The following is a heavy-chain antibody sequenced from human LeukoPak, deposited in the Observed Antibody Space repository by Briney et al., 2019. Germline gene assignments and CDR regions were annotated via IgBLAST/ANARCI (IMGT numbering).Heavy chain of an antibody. V-gene: IGHV4-59*08. CDR3: ARQAAAGANDY. D-gene: IGHD6-13*01. Sequence: PSETLSLTCTVSGGSISSYYWSWIRQLLGKGLEWIGYIYYSGSTNYNPSLKSRVTISVDTSKNQFSLKLSSVTAAHTAVYYCARQAAAGANDYWGQGTLVTVSS. CDR2: IYYSGST. CDR1: GGSISSYY. J-gene: IGHJ4*02.